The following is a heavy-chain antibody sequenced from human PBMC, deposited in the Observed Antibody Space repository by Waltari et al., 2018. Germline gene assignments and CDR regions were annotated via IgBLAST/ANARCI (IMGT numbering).Heavy chain of an antibody. Sequence: QVQLVQSGAEVKKPGSSVKVSCKASGGTFSSYAISWVRPAPGQGLEGMGGIIPIFGTANYAQKFQGRVTITADKSTSTAYMELSSLRSEDTAVYYCARGTYYDFWSGYAYYYYYMDVWGKGTTVTVSS. CDR1: GGTFSSYA. CDR2: IIPIFGTA. J-gene: IGHJ6*03. D-gene: IGHD3-3*01. V-gene: IGHV1-69*14. CDR3: ARGTYYDFWSGYAYYYYYMDV.